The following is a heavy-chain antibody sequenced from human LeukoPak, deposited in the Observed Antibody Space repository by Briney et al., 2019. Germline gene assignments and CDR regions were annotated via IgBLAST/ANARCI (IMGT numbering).Heavy chain of an antibody. CDR3: ARGAAAAPGDY. V-gene: IGHV1-69*02. CDR2: IIPILGIA. CDR1: GGTFSSYT. D-gene: IGHD6-13*01. J-gene: IGHJ4*02. Sequence: GSSVKVSCKACGGTFSSYTISWVRQAPGQGLEWMGRIIPILGIANYAQKFQGRVTITADKSASTAYMELSSLRSEDTAVYYCARGAAAAPGDYWGQGTLVTVSS.